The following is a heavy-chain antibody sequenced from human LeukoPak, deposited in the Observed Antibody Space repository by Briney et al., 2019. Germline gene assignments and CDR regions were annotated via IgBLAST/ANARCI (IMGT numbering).Heavy chain of an antibody. CDR2: IYHSGST. D-gene: IGHD1-26*01. J-gene: IGHJ3*02. Sequence: SETLSLTCTVSGGSISSGGYYWSWIRQPPGKGLEWIGYIYHSGSTYYNPSLKSRVTISVDTSKNQFSLKLSSVIAADTAVYYCARAPWELLFTAFDIWGQGTMVTVSS. CDR3: ARAPWELLFTAFDI. V-gene: IGHV4-30-2*01. CDR1: GGSISSGGYY.